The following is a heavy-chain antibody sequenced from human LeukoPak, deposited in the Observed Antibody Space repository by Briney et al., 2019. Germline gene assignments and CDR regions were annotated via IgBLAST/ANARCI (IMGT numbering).Heavy chain of an antibody. V-gene: IGHV4-59*01. CDR3: ARAIQLPDFGY. Sequence: SETLSLTCTVSGGSISSYYWSWIRQPPGKGLEWIGYIYYSGSTNYNPSLKSRVTISVDTSKNQFSLKLSSVTAADTAVYYCARAIQLPDFGYWGQGTLVTVSS. D-gene: IGHD5-18*01. J-gene: IGHJ4*02. CDR1: GGSISSYY. CDR2: IYYSGST.